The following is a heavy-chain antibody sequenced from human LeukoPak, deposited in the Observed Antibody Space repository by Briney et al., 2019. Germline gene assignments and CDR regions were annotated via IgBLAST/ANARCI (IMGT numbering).Heavy chain of an antibody. V-gene: IGHV3-66*01. Sequence: GGSPRLSCAASGFTVSSNYMSWVRQAPGKGLEWVSVIYSGGSTYYADSVKGRFTISRDNFKNTLYLQMNSLRDEDTAVYYCARAVAGDDYWGQGTLVTVSS. CDR1: GFTVSSNY. D-gene: IGHD3-16*01. CDR2: IYSGGST. J-gene: IGHJ4*02. CDR3: ARAVAGDDY.